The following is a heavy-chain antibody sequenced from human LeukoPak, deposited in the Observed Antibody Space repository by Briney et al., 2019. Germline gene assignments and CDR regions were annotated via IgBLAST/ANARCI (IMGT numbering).Heavy chain of an antibody. CDR1: GFTFSSYS. CDR3: AKGHYYNILTGYSVRRGLDY. V-gene: IGHV3-48*01. CDR2: ISSSGSTI. Sequence: GVSLTLSYAASGFTFSSYSMNWVRQAPGKGLEWVSYISSSGSTIYYADSVKGRFTISRDNSKNTLYLQMNSLRAEDTAVYYCAKGHYYNILTGYSVRRGLDYWGQGTLVTVSS. J-gene: IGHJ4*02. D-gene: IGHD3-9*01.